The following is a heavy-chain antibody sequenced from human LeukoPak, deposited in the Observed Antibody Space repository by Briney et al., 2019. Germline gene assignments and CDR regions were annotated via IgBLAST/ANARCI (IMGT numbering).Heavy chain of an antibody. V-gene: IGHV4-61*01. J-gene: IGHJ4*02. Sequence: SETLSLTCTVSGGSVRSGSYYWSWLRQPPGKGVEGVGYIYYSGSTNYNPSLRSRVTISVDTSKNQFSLKLSSVTAADTAVYYCARGYYGSGSFFDYWGQGTLVTVSS. D-gene: IGHD3-10*01. CDR1: GGSVRSGSYY. CDR2: IYYSGST. CDR3: ARGYYGSGSFFDY.